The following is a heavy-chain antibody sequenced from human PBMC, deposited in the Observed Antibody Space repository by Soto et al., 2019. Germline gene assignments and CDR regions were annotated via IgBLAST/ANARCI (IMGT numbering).Heavy chain of an antibody. J-gene: IGHJ6*02. CDR3: ARDLIVVVPAARYGMDV. Sequence: ASVKVSCKASGYTFTSYGISWVRQAPGQGLEWMGWISAYNGNTNYAQKLQGRVTMTTDTSTSTAYMELRSLRSDDTAVYYCARDLIVVVPAARYGMDVWGQGTTVTVSS. CDR2: ISAYNGNT. D-gene: IGHD2-2*01. V-gene: IGHV1-18*01. CDR1: GYTFTSYG.